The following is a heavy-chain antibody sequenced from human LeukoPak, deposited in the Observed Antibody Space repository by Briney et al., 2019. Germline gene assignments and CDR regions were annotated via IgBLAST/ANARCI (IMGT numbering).Heavy chain of an antibody. CDR1: GSTFSSYS. Sequence: PGGSLRLSCAASGSTFSSYSMNWVRQAPGKGLEWVSSISSSSNFIYYADSVKGRFTIPRDNAKNSLYLQMNSLRAEDTAVYYCARAISDYDASDIWGQGTMVTVSS. J-gene: IGHJ3*02. CDR2: ISSSSNFI. V-gene: IGHV3-21*01. D-gene: IGHD4-17*01. CDR3: ARAISDYDASDI.